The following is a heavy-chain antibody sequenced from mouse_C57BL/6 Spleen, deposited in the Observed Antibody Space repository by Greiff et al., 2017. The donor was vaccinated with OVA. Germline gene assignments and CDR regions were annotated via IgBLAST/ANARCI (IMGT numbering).Heavy chain of an antibody. CDR1: GYTFTSYW. Sequence: QVQLQQPGAELVMPGASVKLSCKASGYTFTSYWMHWVKQRPGQGLEWIGEIDPSDSYTNYNQKVKGKATLTVDKSSSTAYKQLSSLTSEDSAVYYCARGGTYYGAAYWGQGTLVTVSA. CDR3: ARGGTYYGAAY. D-gene: IGHD1-1*01. J-gene: IGHJ3*01. CDR2: IDPSDSYT. V-gene: IGHV1-69*01.